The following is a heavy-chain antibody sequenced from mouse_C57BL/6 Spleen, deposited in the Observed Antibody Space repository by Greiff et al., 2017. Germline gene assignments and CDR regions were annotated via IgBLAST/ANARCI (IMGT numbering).Heavy chain of an antibody. Sequence: QVHVKQSGAELVKPGASVKLSCKASGYTFTEYTIHWVKQRSGQGLEWIGWFYPGSGSIKYNEKFKDKATLTADKSSSTVYMGLSRLTSEDSAVYFCARHVPVGRGGYYYAMDYWGQGTSVTVSS. V-gene: IGHV1-62-2*01. CDR3: ARHVPVGRGGYYYAMDY. CDR2: FYPGSGSI. CDR1: GYTFTEYT. J-gene: IGHJ4*01.